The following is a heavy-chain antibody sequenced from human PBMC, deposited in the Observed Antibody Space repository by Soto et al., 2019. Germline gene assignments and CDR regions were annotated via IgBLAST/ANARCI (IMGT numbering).Heavy chain of an antibody. D-gene: IGHD4-17*01. Sequence: LFLACTVSGGPIISYYWNWIRQSPGKGLEWVGYIYYSGSSNYNPSLKTRVTISVDTSKNQFSLKLSSVTAADTAVYYCARDREMTTPYYYAMDVWGQGTTVTVSS. J-gene: IGHJ6*02. V-gene: IGHV4-59*01. CDR2: IYYSGSS. CDR3: ARDREMTTPYYYAMDV. CDR1: GGPIISYY.